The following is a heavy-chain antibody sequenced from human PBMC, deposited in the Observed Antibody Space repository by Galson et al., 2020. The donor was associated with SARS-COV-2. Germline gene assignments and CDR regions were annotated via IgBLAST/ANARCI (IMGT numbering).Heavy chain of an antibody. V-gene: IGHV1-18*01. CDR2: ISAYNGDT. CDR3: ARERNDYRDCGGY. CDR1: GYTFIGYG. Sequence: ASVKVSCKASGYTFIGYGFSWVRHAPGHGLEWLGWISAYNGDTNYAQKFQGRMTMTTDTSTSTAYLELRSLTSDDTAIYYCARERNDYRDCGGYWGQGTLVTVSS. D-gene: IGHD4-17*01. J-gene: IGHJ4*02.